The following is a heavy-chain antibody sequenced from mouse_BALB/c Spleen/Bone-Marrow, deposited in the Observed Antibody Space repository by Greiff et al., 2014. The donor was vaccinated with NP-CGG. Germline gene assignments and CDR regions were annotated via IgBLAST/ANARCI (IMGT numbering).Heavy chain of an antibody. CDR2: IRNKAKGYTT. V-gene: IGHV7-3*02. Sequence: DVMLVESGGGSVQPGGSLRLSCATSGFTFADYYMSWVCQPPGKALEWLGFIRNKAKGYTTDYSASVKGRFTISRDNSQRILYLQMNTLRAEDSATYYCARDENVGIYWYFDVWGAGTTVIVSS. CDR1: GFTFADYY. J-gene: IGHJ1*01. CDR3: ARDENVGIYWYFDV.